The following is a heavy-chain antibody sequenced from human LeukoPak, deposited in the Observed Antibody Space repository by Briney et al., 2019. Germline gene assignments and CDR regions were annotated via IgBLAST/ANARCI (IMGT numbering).Heavy chain of an antibody. D-gene: IGHD1-26*01. Sequence: SETLSLTCTVSGYSISSGYYWGWIRQPPGKGLEWIGSIYHSGSTYYNPPLKSRVTISVDTSKNQFSLKLSSVTAADTAVYYCARVPYSAVGATVYYFDYWGQGTLVTVSS. CDR1: GYSISSGYY. CDR3: ARVPYSAVGATVYYFDY. V-gene: IGHV4-38-2*02. CDR2: IYHSGST. J-gene: IGHJ4*02.